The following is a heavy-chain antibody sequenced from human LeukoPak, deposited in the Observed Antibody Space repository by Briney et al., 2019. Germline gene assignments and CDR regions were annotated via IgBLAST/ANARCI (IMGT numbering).Heavy chain of an antibody. V-gene: IGHV4-61*01. J-gene: IGHJ6*04. CDR2: IYYSGST. D-gene: IGHD3-3*01. CDR1: GGSVSSGSYY. CDR3: ARDHPSRGYYRPYYGMDV. Sequence: SETLSLTCTVSGGSVSSGSYYWSWIRQPPGKGLEWIGYIYYSGSTNYNPSLKSRVTISVDTSKNQFSLKLSSVTAADTAEYYCARDHPSRGYYRPYYGMDVWGKGTTVTVSS.